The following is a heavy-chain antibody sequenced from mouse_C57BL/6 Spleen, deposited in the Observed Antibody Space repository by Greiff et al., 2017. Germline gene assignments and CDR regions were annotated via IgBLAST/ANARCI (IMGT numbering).Heavy chain of an antibody. CDR1: GYTFTEYT. J-gene: IGHJ4*01. CDR2: FYPGSGSI. Sequence: LVESGAELVKPGASVKLSCKASGYTFTEYTIHWVKQRSGQGLEWIGWFYPGSGSIKYNEKFKDKATLTADKSSSTVYMELSRLTSESSAVYFCARHCDYGSSFYAMAYWGQGTSVTVSS. D-gene: IGHD1-1*01. CDR3: ARHCDYGSSFYAMAY. V-gene: IGHV1-62-2*01.